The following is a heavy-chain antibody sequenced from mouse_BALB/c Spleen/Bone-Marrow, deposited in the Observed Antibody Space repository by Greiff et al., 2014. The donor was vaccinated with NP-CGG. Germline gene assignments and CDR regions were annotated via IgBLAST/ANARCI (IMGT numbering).Heavy chain of an antibody. D-gene: IGHD2-14*01. Sequence: QVQLKESGAELAKPGASVKMSCKASGFPFTTYWMHWFKQRPGQGLEWIGYIDPSTGHTEYDQNFKDKATLTADKSSSTAYMQLSSLTSEDSAVYYCARPYRYGKEFAYWGQGTLVTVSA. CDR1: GFPFTTYW. J-gene: IGHJ3*01. CDR2: IDPSTGHT. V-gene: IGHV1-7*01. CDR3: ARPYRYGKEFAY.